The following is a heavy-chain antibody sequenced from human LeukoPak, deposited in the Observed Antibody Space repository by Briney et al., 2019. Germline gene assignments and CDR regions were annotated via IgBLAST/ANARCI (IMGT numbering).Heavy chain of an antibody. V-gene: IGHV7-4-1*02. Sequence: ASVKVSCKASGYTFTSYAMNWVRQAPGQGLEWMGWINTNTGNPTYVQGFTGRFVFSLDTSVSTAYLQISSLKAEDTAVYYCARDRVLLWFGESYYFDYWGQGTLVTVSS. D-gene: IGHD3-10*01. CDR2: INTNTGNP. CDR1: GYTFTSYA. CDR3: ARDRVLLWFGESYYFDY. J-gene: IGHJ4*02.